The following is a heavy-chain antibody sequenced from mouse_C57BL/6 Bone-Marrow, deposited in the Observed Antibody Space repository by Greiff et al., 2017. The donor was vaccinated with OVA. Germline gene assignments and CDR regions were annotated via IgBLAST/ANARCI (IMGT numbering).Heavy chain of an antibody. D-gene: IGHD1-3*01. CDR2: ISSGSSTI. Sequence: EVHLVESGGGLVKPGGSLKLSCAASGFTFSDYGMHWVRQAPEKGLEWVAYISSGSSTIYYADTVKGRFTISRDNAKNTLFLQMTSLRSEDTAMYYCARPGSRQGFAYWGQGTLVTVSA. CDR1: GFTFSDYG. J-gene: IGHJ3*01. V-gene: IGHV5-17*01. CDR3: ARPGSRQGFAY.